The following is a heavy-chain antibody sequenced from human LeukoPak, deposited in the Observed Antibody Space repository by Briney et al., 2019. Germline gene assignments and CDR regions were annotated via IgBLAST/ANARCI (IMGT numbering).Heavy chain of an antibody. CDR2: FDPEDGET. CDR1: GYTLTELS. Sequence: AASVKVSCKVSGYTLTELSMHWVRQAPRKGLEWMGGFDPEDGETIYAQKFQGRVTMTEDTSTDTAYMELSSLRSEDTAVYYCASDCSSTSCYTGHKIYYGMDVWGQGTTVTVSS. V-gene: IGHV1-24*01. CDR3: ASDCSSTSCYTGHKIYYGMDV. D-gene: IGHD2-2*02. J-gene: IGHJ6*02.